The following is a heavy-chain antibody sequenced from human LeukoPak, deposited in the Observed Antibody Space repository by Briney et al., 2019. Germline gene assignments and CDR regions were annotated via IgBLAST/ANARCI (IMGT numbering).Heavy chain of an antibody. V-gene: IGHV3-49*03. Sequence: GGSLRLSCTASGFTFGDYAMSWFRQAPGKGLEWVGFIRSKAYGGTTEYAASVKGRFTISRDDSKSIAYLQMNSLKTEDTAVYYCTRALRWLQNTFDYWGQGTLATVSS. CDR1: GFTFGDYA. CDR3: TRALRWLQNTFDY. CDR2: IRSKAYGGTT. D-gene: IGHD5-24*01. J-gene: IGHJ4*02.